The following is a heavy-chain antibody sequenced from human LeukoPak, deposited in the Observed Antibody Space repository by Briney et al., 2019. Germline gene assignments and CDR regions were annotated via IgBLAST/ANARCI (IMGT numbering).Heavy chain of an antibody. CDR2: IKLDGSEK. V-gene: IGHV3-7*03. Sequence: GGSLRLSCAASGFTFSAYTMNWVRQAPGKGLEWVANIKLDGSEKNYVDSVKGRFTISRDNTKNSLYLQMNSLRVEDTAVFYCARDQYDTWSRRGNFDSWGQGTLVIVSS. CDR3: ARDQYDTWSRRGNFDS. CDR1: GFTFSAYT. J-gene: IGHJ4*02. D-gene: IGHD3-3*01.